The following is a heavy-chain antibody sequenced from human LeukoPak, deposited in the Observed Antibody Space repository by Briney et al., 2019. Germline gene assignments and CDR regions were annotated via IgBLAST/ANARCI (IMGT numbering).Heavy chain of an antibody. J-gene: IGHJ4*02. D-gene: IGHD6-13*01. V-gene: IGHV3-30*02. CDR3: ARVWLRSSWTPTDY. Sequence: GGSLRLSCTASGLIFSTYGMHWVRQAPGKGLEWVAFIQFDGSDEHYADSVKGRFTISRDNAKNTLYLQMNSLRAEDTAVYYCARVWLRSSWTPTDYWGQGTLVTVSS. CDR1: GLIFSTYG. CDR2: IQFDGSDE.